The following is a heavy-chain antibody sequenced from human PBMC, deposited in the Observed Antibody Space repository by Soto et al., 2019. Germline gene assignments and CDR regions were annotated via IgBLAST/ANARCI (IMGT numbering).Heavy chain of an antibody. CDR1: GFTFSSYA. D-gene: IGHD5-12*01. Sequence: GGSLILSCAASGFTFSSYAMSWVRQAPGKGLEWVSAISGSGGSTYYADSVKGRFTISRDNSKNTLYLQMNSLRAEDTAVYYCARDHHRYSGYDYVDYWGQGTLVTVSS. J-gene: IGHJ4*02. CDR2: ISGSGGST. CDR3: ARDHHRYSGYDYVDY. V-gene: IGHV3-23*01.